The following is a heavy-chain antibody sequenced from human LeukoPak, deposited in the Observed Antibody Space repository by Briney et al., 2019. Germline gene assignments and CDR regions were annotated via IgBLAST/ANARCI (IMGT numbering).Heavy chain of an antibody. D-gene: IGHD2-15*01. Sequence: PGGSLRLSCAASGFTFSSYAMTWVRQAPGKGLEWVSLISASGSSEYYTDSVKGRFTISRDNSENTLYLQMNSLTAEDTAVYYCAKRYCSGSSCTLFDYWGQGTLVTVSP. J-gene: IGHJ4*02. CDR1: GFTFSSYA. V-gene: IGHV3-23*01. CDR3: AKRYCSGSSCTLFDY. CDR2: ISASGSSE.